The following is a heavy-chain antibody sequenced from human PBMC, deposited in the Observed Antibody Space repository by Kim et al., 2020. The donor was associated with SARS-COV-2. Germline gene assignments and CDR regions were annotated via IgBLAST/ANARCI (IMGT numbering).Heavy chain of an antibody. CDR2: INHSGST. CDR3: ARGRGDRIQLWLLRGYYFDY. Sequence: SETLSLTCAVYGGSFSGYYWSWIRQPPGKGLEWIGEINHSGSTNYNPSLKSRVTISVDTSKNQFSLKLSSVTAADTAVYYCARGRGDRIQLWLLRGYYFDYWGQGTLVTVSS. D-gene: IGHD5-18*01. CDR1: GGSFSGYY. V-gene: IGHV4-34*01. J-gene: IGHJ4*02.